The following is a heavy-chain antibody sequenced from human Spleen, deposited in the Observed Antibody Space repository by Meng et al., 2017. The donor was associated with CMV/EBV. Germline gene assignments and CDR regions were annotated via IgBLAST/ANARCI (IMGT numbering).Heavy chain of an antibody. V-gene: IGHV1-18*01. CDR3: ARSRGRIVADPNHYGLDV. Sequence: ASVKVSCKAFGYTFTSYGISWVRQAPGQGLEWMGWISGYNGNTNYAQKLQGRVTMSTHTSTSTAYMQLRGLTSDDTAVYYCARSRGRIVADPNHYGLDVWGQGTTVTVSS. D-gene: IGHD2-15*01. J-gene: IGHJ6*02. CDR2: ISGYNGNT. CDR1: GYTFTSYG.